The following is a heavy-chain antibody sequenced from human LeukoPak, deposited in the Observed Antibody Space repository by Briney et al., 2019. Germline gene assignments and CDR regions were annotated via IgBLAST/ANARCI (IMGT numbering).Heavy chain of an antibody. CDR2: ISSNSSGTI. J-gene: IGHJ4*02. Sequence: GGSLRLSCAASGGTFSSDSMTWVRQAPGKGLEWVSYISSNSSGTIYYAESVKGRFTISLDNGKNSLYLQMNSLTDEDTAVYYCARDDGPLDYWGQGTLVTVSS. CDR3: ARDDGPLDY. V-gene: IGHV3-48*02. CDR1: GGTFSSDS.